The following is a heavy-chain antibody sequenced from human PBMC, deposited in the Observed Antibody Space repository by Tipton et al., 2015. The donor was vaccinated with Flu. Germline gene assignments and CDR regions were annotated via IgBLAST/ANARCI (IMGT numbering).Heavy chain of an antibody. Sequence: GLVKPPETLSLTCAVSGYSISSGYYWTWIRQPPGKGLEYIGQIYNSGNTNNNPSLRSRVTISVDTSKSQFSLKLTSVTAADTAVYYCARMRARDCTLGVCYLWWFDLWGRGTLVTVS. J-gene: IGHJ2*01. CDR1: GYSISSGYY. CDR3: ARMRARDCTLGVCYLWWFDL. D-gene: IGHD2-8*01. V-gene: IGHV4-61*01. CDR2: IYNSGNT.